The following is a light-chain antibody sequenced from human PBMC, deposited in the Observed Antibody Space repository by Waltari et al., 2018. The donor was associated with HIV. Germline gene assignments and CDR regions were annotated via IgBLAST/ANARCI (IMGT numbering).Light chain of an antibody. J-gene: IGKJ1*01. CDR2: DAS. Sequence: EIVLTQSPATLSLSPGERATLSCRASQSVSGYLAWYQQKPGQAPRRLIYDASSRATGIPARFSGSESGTDFTLTISSLEPEDFAVYYCHQRSNWPQTFGQGTKVEIK. CDR1: QSVSGY. CDR3: HQRSNWPQT. V-gene: IGKV3-11*01.